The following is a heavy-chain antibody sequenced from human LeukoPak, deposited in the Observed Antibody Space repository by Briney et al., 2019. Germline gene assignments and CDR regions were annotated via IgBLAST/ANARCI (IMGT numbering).Heavy chain of an antibody. J-gene: IGHJ5*02. V-gene: IGHV3-20*04. CDR1: GFTFDDYG. Sequence: GGSLRLSCAASGFTFDDYGMSWVRQAPGKGLEWVSGINWNGGSTGYADSVKGRFTISRDNAKNSLYLQMNSLKTEDTAVYYCTTDRMIYATNWAVSWFDPWGQGTLVTVSS. CDR2: INWNGGST. D-gene: IGHD2-8*01. CDR3: TTDRMIYATNWAVSWFDP.